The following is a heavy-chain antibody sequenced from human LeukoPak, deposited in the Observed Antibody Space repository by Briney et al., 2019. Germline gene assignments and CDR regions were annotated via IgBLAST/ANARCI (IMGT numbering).Heavy chain of an antibody. J-gene: IGHJ4*02. V-gene: IGHV3-48*01. D-gene: IGHD6-13*01. Sequence: GGSLRLSCEASGFTFSSYSMNWVRQAPGKGLEWVSYISFSSATIHYADSVKGRFTISRDNAKNSLYLQLNSLRAEDTAVYYCARPSIYSSSWYLDYWGQGTLVTVSS. CDR2: ISFSSATI. CDR1: GFTFSSYS. CDR3: ARPSIYSSSWYLDY.